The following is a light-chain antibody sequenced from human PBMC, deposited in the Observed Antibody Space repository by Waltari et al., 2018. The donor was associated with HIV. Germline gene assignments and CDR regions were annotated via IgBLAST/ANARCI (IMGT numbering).Light chain of an antibody. CDR3: QQYAISPGT. CDR2: AAS. Sequence: EIVLTQSPGLMSLSPGERATLSCRASQSVSNTYLAWYQQKPGQAPRLLIYAASIRATGIPDRFSGSGSGTGFTLTISRVEPEEFAVYYCQQYAISPGTFGQGTKVEIK. CDR1: QSVSNTY. J-gene: IGKJ1*01. V-gene: IGKV3-20*01.